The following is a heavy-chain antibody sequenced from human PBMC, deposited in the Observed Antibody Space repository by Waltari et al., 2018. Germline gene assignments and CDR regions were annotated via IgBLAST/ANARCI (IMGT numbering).Heavy chain of an antibody. CDR1: GFTFRSYG. Sequence: EVQLLESGGGSVQPGGSLRLSCVASGFTFRSYGMPWVRQAQGKGLEWVSYIRSDDGSTYYADTVKGRFTVSRDNSRNTLYLQMTSLGAEDTAVYYCAKDLDQVPAAYLDFWGQGTLVTVSS. J-gene: IGHJ4*02. CDR3: AKDLDQVPAAYLDF. V-gene: IGHV3-23*01. D-gene: IGHD2-2*01. CDR2: IRSDDGST.